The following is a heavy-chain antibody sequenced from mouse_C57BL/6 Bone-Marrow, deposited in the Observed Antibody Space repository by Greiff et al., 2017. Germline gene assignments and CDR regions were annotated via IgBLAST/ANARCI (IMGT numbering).Heavy chain of an antibody. CDR3: ARGRGGYYAMDY. J-gene: IGHJ4*01. Sequence: QVQLKQPGAELVKPGASVKMSCKASGYTFTSYWITWVKQRPGQGLEWIGDIYPGSGSTNYNEKFKSKATLTVDTSSSTAYMQLSSLTSEDSAVYYCARGRGGYYAMDYWGQGTSVTVSS. V-gene: IGHV1-55*01. CDR1: GYTFTSYW. CDR2: IYPGSGST. D-gene: IGHD1-1*02.